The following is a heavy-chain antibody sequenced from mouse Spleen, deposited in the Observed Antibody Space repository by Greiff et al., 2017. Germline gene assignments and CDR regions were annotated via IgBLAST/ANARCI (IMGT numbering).Heavy chain of an antibody. Sequence: EVQRVESGAELVRPGASVKLSCTASGFNIKDDYMHWVKQRPEQGLEWIGWIDPENGDTEYASKFQGKATITADTSSNTAYLQLSSLTSEDTAVYYCTYRSAYWGQGTLVTVSA. J-gene: IGHJ3*01. CDR2: IDPENGDT. V-gene: IGHV14-4*01. CDR1: GFNIKDDY. CDR3: TYRSAY.